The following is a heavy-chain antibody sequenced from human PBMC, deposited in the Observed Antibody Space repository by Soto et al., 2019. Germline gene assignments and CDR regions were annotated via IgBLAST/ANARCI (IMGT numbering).Heavy chain of an antibody. CDR2: IYYSGST. J-gene: IGHJ4*02. D-gene: IGHD2-8*01. CDR1: GGSISSYY. CDR3: ASTPQGDCTNGVCQSLDY. V-gene: IGHV4-59*12. Sequence: SETLSLTCTVSGGSISSYYWSWIRQPPGKGLEWIGYIYYSGSTNYNPSLKSRVTISVDTSKNQFSLKLSSVTAADTAVYYCASTPQGDCTNGVCQSLDYWGQGTLVTVSS.